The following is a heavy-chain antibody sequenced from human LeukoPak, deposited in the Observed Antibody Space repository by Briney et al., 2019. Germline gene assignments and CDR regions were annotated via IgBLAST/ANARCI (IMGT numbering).Heavy chain of an antibody. CDR1: GFTFGDYA. V-gene: IGHV3-49*03. CDR2: IRSKAYGGTT. J-gene: IGHJ4*02. D-gene: IGHD3-16*01. CDR3: IRGTPDYDYVWGSYRALDY. Sequence: PGGSRRLSCTASGFTFGDYAMSWFRQAPGKGLEWVGFIRSKAYGGTTEYAASVKGRFTISRDDSKSIAYLQMNSLKTEDTAVYYCIRGTPDYDYVWGSYRALDYWGQGTLVTVSS.